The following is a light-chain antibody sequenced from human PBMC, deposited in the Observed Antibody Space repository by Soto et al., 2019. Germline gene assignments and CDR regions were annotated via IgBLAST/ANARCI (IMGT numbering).Light chain of an antibody. CDR2: GAS. CDR1: QSMSSN. J-gene: IGKJ2*01. V-gene: IGKV3-15*01. Sequence: EIVMTQSPATLSVSPGERATLSCRASQSMSSNLAWYQQRPGQAPRLLIYGASTRATGIPARFSGSGSGTDFTLTISNLQAEDFAVYYCQQFNNWPHTFGQGTRLEIK. CDR3: QQFNNWPHT.